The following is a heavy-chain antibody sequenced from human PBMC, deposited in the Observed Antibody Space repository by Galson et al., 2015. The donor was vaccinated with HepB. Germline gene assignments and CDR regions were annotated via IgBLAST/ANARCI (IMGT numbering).Heavy chain of an antibody. CDR1: GYTFTSYG. V-gene: IGHV1-18*01. Sequence: SVKVSCKASGYTFTSYGISWVRQAPGQGLEWMGWISAYNGNTNYAQKLQGRVTMTTDTSTSTAYVELRSLRSDDTAVYYCARDRGSGWYGGDAFDIWGQGTMVTVSS. J-gene: IGHJ3*02. CDR2: ISAYNGNT. CDR3: ARDRGSGWYGGDAFDI. D-gene: IGHD6-19*01.